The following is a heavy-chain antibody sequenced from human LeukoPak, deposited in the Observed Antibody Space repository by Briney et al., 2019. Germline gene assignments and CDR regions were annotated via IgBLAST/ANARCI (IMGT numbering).Heavy chain of an antibody. CDR2: IIPIFGTA. V-gene: IGHV1-69*13. Sequence: SVKASCKASGGTFSSYAISWVRQAPGQGLEWMGGIIPIFGTANYAQKFQGRVTITADESTSTAYMELSSLRSEDTAVYYCARGDPGYDFWSGYPTEYYYGMDVWGQGTTVTVSS. CDR3: ARGDPGYDFWSGYPTEYYYGMDV. D-gene: IGHD3-3*01. J-gene: IGHJ6*02. CDR1: GGTFSSYA.